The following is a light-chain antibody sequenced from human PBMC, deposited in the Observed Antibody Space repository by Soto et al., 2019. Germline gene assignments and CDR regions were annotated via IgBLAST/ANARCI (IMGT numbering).Light chain of an antibody. CDR3: QQRDKSPYT. CDR2: DAS. J-gene: IGKJ2*01. CDR1: QSVSSL. V-gene: IGKV3-11*01. Sequence: EIVLTQSPATLSLSPGEGATLSCRASQSVSSLLAWYQQKPGQAPRLLIYDASNRATGIPARCSGSGSGTDFTLTISSLEPEDFALYYCQQRDKSPYTFGQGTKLEIK.